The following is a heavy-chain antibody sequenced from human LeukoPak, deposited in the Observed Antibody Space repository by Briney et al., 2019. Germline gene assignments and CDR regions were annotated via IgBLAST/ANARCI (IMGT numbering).Heavy chain of an antibody. V-gene: IGHV3-74*01. CDR3: ARDLINYEFWSGLFDY. D-gene: IGHD3-3*01. CDR2: INSDGYST. CDR1: GXTFSRYW. J-gene: IGHJ4*02. Sequence: GGSLRLSCAASGXTFSRYWMHWVRQAPGKGLVWVSRINSDGYSTTYADSVKGRFTISRYNAKNTLYLQMNSLRAEDTAVYYCARDLINYEFWSGLFDYWGQGTLVTVSS.